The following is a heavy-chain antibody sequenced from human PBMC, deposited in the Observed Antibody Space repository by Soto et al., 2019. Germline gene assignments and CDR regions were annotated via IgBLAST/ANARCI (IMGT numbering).Heavy chain of an antibody. Sequence: ASVKVSCKASGYTFTNVGISWVRQAPGQRLEWMGWINAGNGNTKYSQKFQGRVTITRDTSASTAYMELSSLRSEDTAVYYCAKSATVPAAIAYWGQGTLVTVSS. CDR1: GYTFTNVG. CDR2: INAGNGNT. D-gene: IGHD2-2*02. V-gene: IGHV1-3*01. CDR3: AKSATVPAAIAY. J-gene: IGHJ4*02.